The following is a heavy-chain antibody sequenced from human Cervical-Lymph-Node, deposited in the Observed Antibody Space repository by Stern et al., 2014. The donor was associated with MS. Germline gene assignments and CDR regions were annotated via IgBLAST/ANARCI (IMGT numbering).Heavy chain of an antibody. Sequence: VQLVQSGAEVKRHGASVKVSCMTSGYTFGSYGISWVRQAPGQGLEWMGWISAYNGNTNYAQKFQDRITVTRDTSTRTAYMELRSLRSDDTAVYYCARDGVAGTPGVYWGQGTLVTVSS. J-gene: IGHJ4*02. CDR3: ARDGVAGTPGVY. D-gene: IGHD6-13*01. CDR2: ISAYNGNT. CDR1: GYTFGSYG. V-gene: IGHV1-18*01.